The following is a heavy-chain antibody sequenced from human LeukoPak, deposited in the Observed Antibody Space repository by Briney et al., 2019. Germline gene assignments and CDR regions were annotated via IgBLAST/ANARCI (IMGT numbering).Heavy chain of an antibody. CDR2: ISSSSSYI. D-gene: IGHD3-10*01. CDR1: GFTFSSYS. CDR3: ARDRRILWFVELYYYYYGMDV. V-gene: IGHV3-21*01. J-gene: IGHJ6*02. Sequence: GGSLRLSCAASGFTFSSYSMNWVRQAPGKGVEWVSSISSSSSYIYYADSVKGRFTMSRDNAKNSLYLQMNSLRAEDTAVYYCARDRRILWFVELYYYYYGMDVWGQGTTVTVSS.